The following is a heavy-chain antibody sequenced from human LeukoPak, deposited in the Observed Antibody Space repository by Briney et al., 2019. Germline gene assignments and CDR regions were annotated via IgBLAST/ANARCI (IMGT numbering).Heavy chain of an antibody. D-gene: IGHD3-16*01. CDR1: GYTFTAYY. V-gene: IGHV1-2*02. Sequence: ASVTVSCKASGYTFTAYYFHWVRHAPGQGLEWMGWINPNSGGTTYAQKFQGRVTLIRDTSISTIYMELTNLSDDDTAVYYCARNGRGTYDYWGQGTLVTVSS. CDR3: ARNGRGTYDY. J-gene: IGHJ4*02. CDR2: INPNSGGT.